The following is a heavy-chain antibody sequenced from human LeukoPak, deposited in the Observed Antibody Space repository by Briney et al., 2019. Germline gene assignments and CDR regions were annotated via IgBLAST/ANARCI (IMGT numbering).Heavy chain of an antibody. CDR1: GGSISSYY. D-gene: IGHD3-22*01. CDR3: ARASYYDSSGYPLDY. CDR2: IYYSGST. Sequence: SETLSLTCTVSGGSISSYYWSWIRQPPGKGLEWIGCIYYSGSTNYNPSLKSRATISVDTSKNQFSLKLSSVTAADTAVYYCARASYYDSSGYPLDYWGQGTLVTVSS. V-gene: IGHV4-59*01. J-gene: IGHJ4*02.